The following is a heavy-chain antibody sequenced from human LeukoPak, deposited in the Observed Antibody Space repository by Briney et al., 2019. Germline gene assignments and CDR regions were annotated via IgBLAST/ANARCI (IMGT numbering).Heavy chain of an antibody. Sequence: ASVTVSFTASDSTFTNYGISWERQAPGQGLEWMGWISAYNGNTNQAQKLQGRVTMTTDTSTRTAYMELRSLRSDDTAVYYCARDYYDSSGYYYVFAYWGQGTLVTVSS. J-gene: IGHJ4*02. CDR3: ARDYYDSSGYYYVFAY. V-gene: IGHV1-18*01. D-gene: IGHD3-22*01. CDR2: ISAYNGNT. CDR1: DSTFTNYG.